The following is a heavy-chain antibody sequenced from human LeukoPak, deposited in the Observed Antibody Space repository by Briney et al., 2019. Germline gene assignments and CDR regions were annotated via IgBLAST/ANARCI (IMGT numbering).Heavy chain of an antibody. V-gene: IGHV3-7*01. J-gene: IGHJ4*02. CDR2: IKQDGSEK. CDR1: GFTFSSYW. D-gene: IGHD1-26*01. CDR3: AKGPRRGVGFVGATFDY. Sequence: GGSLRLSCAASGFTFSSYWMSWVRQAPGKGLEWVANIKQDGSEKYYVDSVKGRFTISRDNAKNSLYLQMNSLRAEDTAVYYCAKGPRRGVGFVGATFDYWGQGTLVSVSS.